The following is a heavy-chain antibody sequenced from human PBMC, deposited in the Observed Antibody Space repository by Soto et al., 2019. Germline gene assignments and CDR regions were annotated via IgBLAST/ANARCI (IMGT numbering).Heavy chain of an antibody. CDR2: IYYSGST. D-gene: IGHD6-13*01. V-gene: IGHV4-31*03. CDR1: GGSISSGGYY. CDR3: ARSVAAAAGRLFDY. J-gene: IGHJ4*02. Sequence: TLSLPFTVSGGSISSGGYYWSFIRQQPGKGLEWIGYIYYSGSTYYNPSLKSRVTISVDTSKNQFSLKLSSVTDADTAVYYCARSVAAAAGRLFDYWGQGTLVTVSS.